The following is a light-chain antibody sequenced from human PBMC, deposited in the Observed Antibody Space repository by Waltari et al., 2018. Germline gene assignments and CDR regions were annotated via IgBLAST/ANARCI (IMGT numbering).Light chain of an antibody. J-gene: IGKJ2*01. Sequence: EIVLTQSPLSLPVTPGEPASISCRSSQSLLHSNGYNYLDWYLQKPGQSPQLLIYLVSTRVSGVPDRFSGSGSGTDFTLKINRVEAEDVGVYYCMQAIQTPRTFGQGTKLEIK. CDR1: QSLLHSNGYNY. V-gene: IGKV2-28*01. CDR2: LVS. CDR3: MQAIQTPRT.